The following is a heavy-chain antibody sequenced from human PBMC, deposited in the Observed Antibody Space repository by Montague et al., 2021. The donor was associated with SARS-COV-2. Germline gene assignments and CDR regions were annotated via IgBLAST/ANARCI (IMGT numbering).Heavy chain of an antibody. J-gene: IGHJ4*02. CDR2: TYYRSKWFN. CDR1: GDSVSSNSAA. Sequence: CAISGDSVSSNSAAWHWIRQSPSRGLEWLRRTYYRSKWFNEYAVSVKSRITINPDTSKNQFSLQLNSVTPEDTAMYYCARDRDLSSWDYWGQGTLVTVSS. V-gene: IGHV6-1*01. CDR3: ARDRDLSSWDY. D-gene: IGHD6-13*01.